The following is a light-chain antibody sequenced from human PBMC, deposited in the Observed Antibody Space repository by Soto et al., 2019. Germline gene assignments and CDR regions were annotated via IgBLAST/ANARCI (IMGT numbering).Light chain of an antibody. CDR3: SSYTSSSTLGV. J-gene: IGLJ7*01. CDR2: DVS. CDR1: SSDFGGYNY. V-gene: IGLV2-14*01. Sequence: QSALTQPASVSGSPGQSITISCTGTSSDFGGYNYVSWYQQHPGKAPKLMIYDVSNRPSGVSNRFSGSKSGNTASLTISGLAAEDEADYYCSSYTSSSTLGVFGTGTQLTVL.